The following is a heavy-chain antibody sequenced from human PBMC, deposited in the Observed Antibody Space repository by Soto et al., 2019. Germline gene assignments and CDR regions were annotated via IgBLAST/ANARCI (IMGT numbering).Heavy chain of an antibody. CDR3: ARGGYYDNTWGKLSHYGLYV. J-gene: IGHJ6*02. CDR1: GYTFIRYG. V-gene: IGHV1-18*01. Sequence: QVQLVQSAAEVKKPGASVKVSCKASGYTFIRYGITWVRQDPGQGLEWMGWISPYNDYTIYAQKLQGRVTMTTDTSTITIYVELRSLKSGDTAVYYCARGGYYDNTWGKLSHYGLYVWGQGTSVTVSS. CDR2: ISPYNDYT. D-gene: IGHD3-16*01.